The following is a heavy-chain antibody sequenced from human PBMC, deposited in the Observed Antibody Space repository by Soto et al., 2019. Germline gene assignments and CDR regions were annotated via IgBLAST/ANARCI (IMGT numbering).Heavy chain of an antibody. CDR2: IYYSEST. CDR1: GGSISSSSYY. Sequence: QLQLQESGPGLVKPSETLSLTCTVSGGSISSSSYYWGWIRQPPGKGLEWIGSIYYSESTYYNPSLKSRVTISVDTSKNQFSLKLSSVTAADTAVYYCATITMVRGARTGGFDYWGQGTLVTVSS. CDR3: ATITMVRGARTGGFDY. D-gene: IGHD3-10*01. V-gene: IGHV4-39*01. J-gene: IGHJ4*02.